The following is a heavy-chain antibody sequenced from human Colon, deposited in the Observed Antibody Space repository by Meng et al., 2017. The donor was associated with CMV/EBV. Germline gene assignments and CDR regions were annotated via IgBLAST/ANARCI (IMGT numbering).Heavy chain of an antibody. CDR1: GFTFDDYA. Sequence: SLKISCAAPGFTFDDYAMHWVRQAPGKGLEWVSTIGWNSGTIGYEDSVKGRFTISRDNAKKSLYLQMNSLRAEDTAIYYCAKDRYSVSSGAGMDVWGHGTTVTVSS. V-gene: IGHV3-9*01. D-gene: IGHD3-22*01. CDR3: AKDRYSVSSGAGMDV. CDR2: IGWNSGTI. J-gene: IGHJ6*02.